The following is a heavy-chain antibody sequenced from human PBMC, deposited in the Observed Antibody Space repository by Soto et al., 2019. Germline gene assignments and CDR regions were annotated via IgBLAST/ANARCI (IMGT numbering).Heavy chain of an antibody. J-gene: IGHJ4*02. CDR1: GFTFDDYA. CDR3: AKDQGSSWYEIDY. D-gene: IGHD6-13*01. CDR2: ISWSSGNI. Sequence: GGSLRLSCAASGFTFDDYAMHWVRQVLGKGLEWVSSISWSSGNIGYADSVKGRFTTSRDNAKNSLYLQMNSLRAEDTAVYYCAKDQGSSWYEIDYWGQGTLVTVSS. V-gene: IGHV3-9*01.